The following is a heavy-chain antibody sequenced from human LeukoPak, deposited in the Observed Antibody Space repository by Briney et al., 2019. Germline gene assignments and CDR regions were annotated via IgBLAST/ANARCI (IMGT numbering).Heavy chain of an antibody. CDR2: ISSNGGST. CDR1: GFTFSSYA. V-gene: IGHV3-64*04. CDR3: GKGTHYDDARGMEV. D-gene: IGHD3-22*01. J-gene: IGHJ6*02. Sequence: PGGSLRLSCSASGFTFSSYAMHWVRQAPGKGLEYVSAISSNGGSTYYADSVKGRFTISRDNSKNTLYLQMNSLRAEDTAVYYCGKGTHYDDARGMEVWGQGTTVTVSS.